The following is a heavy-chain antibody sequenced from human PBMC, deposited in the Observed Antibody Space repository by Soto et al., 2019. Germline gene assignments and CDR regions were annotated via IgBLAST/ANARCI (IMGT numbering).Heavy chain of an antibody. CDR2: ISYDGSNK. V-gene: IGHV3-30*18. CDR1: GFTFSSYG. D-gene: IGHD3-22*01. Sequence: GGSLRLSCAASGFTFSSYGMHWVRQAPGKGLEWVAVISYDGSNKYYADSVKGRFTISRDNSKNTLYLQMNSLRAEDTAVYYCAKNIGYDSSGYQDYWGQGTLVTVSS. CDR3: AKNIGYDSSGYQDY. J-gene: IGHJ4*02.